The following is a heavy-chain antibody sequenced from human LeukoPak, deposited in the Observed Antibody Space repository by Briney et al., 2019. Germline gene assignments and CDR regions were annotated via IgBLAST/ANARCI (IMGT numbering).Heavy chain of an antibody. V-gene: IGHV3-21*01. CDR2: ISSSSGYI. D-gene: IGHD6-19*01. CDR1: GFTFSSYS. Sequence: GGSLRLSCAASGFTFSSYSMNWVRQAPGKGLEWVSSISSSSGYIYYADSVKGRFTISRDNAKNSLYLQMNSLRAEDTAVYYCARDVYSSGWYLDYWGQGTLVTVSS. J-gene: IGHJ4*02. CDR3: ARDVYSSGWYLDY.